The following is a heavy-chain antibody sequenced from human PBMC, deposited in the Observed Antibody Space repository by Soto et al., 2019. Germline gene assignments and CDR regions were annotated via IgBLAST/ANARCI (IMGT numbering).Heavy chain of an antibody. J-gene: IGHJ4*02. CDR3: ARRGREYEFNN. D-gene: IGHD3-16*01. V-gene: IGHV4-30-4*01. CDR2: IYYTGTT. CDR1: GGSINSDEYY. Sequence: SETLSLTCNVSGGSINSDEYYWSWIRQPPGKGLEWIGFIYYTGTTYYKPSLKSRVTISVDTSKNQFSLKLTSVTAADTAVYYCARRGREYEFNNWGQGTLVTVSS.